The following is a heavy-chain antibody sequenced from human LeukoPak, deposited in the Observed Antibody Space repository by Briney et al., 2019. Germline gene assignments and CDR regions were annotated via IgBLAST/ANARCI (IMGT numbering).Heavy chain of an antibody. V-gene: IGHV1-8*01. CDR2: MNPNSGAT. J-gene: IGHJ4*02. CDR1: GYTFTSYD. D-gene: IGHD4/OR15-4a*01. Sequence: ASVKVSCKASGYTFTSYDFNWLRQATGQGPEWMGWMNPNSGATGYAQKFQGRVTMTTDISTSTAYLELRSLRSDDTAVYYCAKLKYGANVCDYWGQGTLVTVSS. CDR3: AKLKYGANVCDY.